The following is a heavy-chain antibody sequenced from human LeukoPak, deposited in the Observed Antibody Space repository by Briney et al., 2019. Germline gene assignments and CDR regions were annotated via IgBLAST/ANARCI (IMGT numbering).Heavy chain of an antibody. V-gene: IGHV4-39*07. J-gene: IGHJ4*02. CDR3: ARSIGDRDGYFDY. Sequence: PSETLSLTCTVSGGSISSSNYYWGWIRQPPGKGLEWIGSIYYSGRTSYNPSLKSRVTISVDTSKNQFSLKLSSVTAADTAVYYCARSIGDRDGYFDYWGQGTLVTVSS. D-gene: IGHD2-21*02. CDR2: IYYSGRT. CDR1: GGSISSSNYY.